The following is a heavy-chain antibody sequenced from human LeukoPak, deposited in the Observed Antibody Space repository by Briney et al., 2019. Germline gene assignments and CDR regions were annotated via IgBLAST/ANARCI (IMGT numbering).Heavy chain of an antibody. CDR3: ARQKWEQQGRDYYFNGLDV. J-gene: IGHJ6*02. V-gene: IGHV4-30-2*01. CDR1: GGSISSGGYY. CDR2: IYHSGST. Sequence: SETLSLTCTISGGSISSGGYYWSWIRQPPGKGLEWIGYIYHSGSTYYNPSLKSRVTISVDRSKNQFSLKLSSVTAADTAVYYCARQKWEQQGRDYYFNGLDVWGPGTTVIVSS. D-gene: IGHD1/OR15-1a*01.